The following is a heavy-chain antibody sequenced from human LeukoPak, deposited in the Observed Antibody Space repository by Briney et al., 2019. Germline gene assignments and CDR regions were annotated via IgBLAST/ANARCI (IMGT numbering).Heavy chain of an antibody. CDR3: ARARYCANTICHIGGGLDV. V-gene: IGHV3-7*04. Sequence: GGSLRLSCAASGFPFTNNWMTWVRQAPGKGLEWLATIMQDGRETYYVESVKGRFTISRDNARDPVYLQMTFLRAEDAAVYYCARARYCANTICHIGGGLDVWGPGTTVTVSS. D-gene: IGHD2-8*01. CDR2: IMQDGRET. J-gene: IGHJ6*02. CDR1: GFPFTNNW.